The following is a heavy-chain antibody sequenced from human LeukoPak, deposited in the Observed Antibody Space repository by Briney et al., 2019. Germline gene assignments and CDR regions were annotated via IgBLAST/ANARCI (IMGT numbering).Heavy chain of an antibody. CDR1: GGSISSSSYY. CDR3: ARANYYDSNPFDY. Sequence: PSETLSLTCTVSGGSISSSSYYWGWIRQPPGKGLEWIGSIYYSGSTYYNPSLKSRVTISVDTSKNQFSLKLSSVTAADTAVYYCARANYYDSNPFDYWGQGTPVTVSS. D-gene: IGHD3-22*01. J-gene: IGHJ4*02. V-gene: IGHV4-39*07. CDR2: IYYSGST.